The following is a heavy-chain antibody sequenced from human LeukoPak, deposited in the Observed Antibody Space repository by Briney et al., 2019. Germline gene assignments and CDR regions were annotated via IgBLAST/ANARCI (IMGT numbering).Heavy chain of an antibody. CDR3: ARGARKDGYSFDY. J-gene: IGHJ4*02. Sequence: SETLSLTCTVSGGSTRSYYWSWIRQPPGKGLEWIGYIYYSVSTNYTPSLTSGVTISVDKSKNQLSLKLSSVAAADTAVYYCARGARKDGYSFDYWGQGTLVTVSS. D-gene: IGHD5-24*01. CDR1: GGSTRSYY. CDR2: IYYSVST. V-gene: IGHV4-59*01.